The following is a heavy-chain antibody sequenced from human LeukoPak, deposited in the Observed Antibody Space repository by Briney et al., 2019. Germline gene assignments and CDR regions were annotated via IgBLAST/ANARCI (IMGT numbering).Heavy chain of an antibody. Sequence: GESLRLSCAASGFTFSSFSMSWVRQAPGKGLEWVANIKQDGSQKFYLDSVKGRFTISRDNAKNSLYLEMDSLRADDTAVYYCVRDRRDTVLSPADYWGQGTLVTVSS. CDR2: IKQDGSQK. D-gene: IGHD4-23*01. CDR3: VRDRRDTVLSPADY. V-gene: IGHV3-7*05. CDR1: GFTFSSFS. J-gene: IGHJ4*02.